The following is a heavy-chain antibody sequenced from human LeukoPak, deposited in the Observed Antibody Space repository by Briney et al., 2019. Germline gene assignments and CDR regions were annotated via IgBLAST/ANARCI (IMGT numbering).Heavy chain of an antibody. CDR1: GFTFSSYG. CDR3: AKDQDSSGWSVDY. Sequence: GSLRPSCAASGFTFSSYGMHWVRQAPGKGLEWVAVISYDGSNKYYADSVKGRFTISRDNPKNTLYLQMNSLRAEDTAVYYCAKDQDSSGWSVDYWGQGTLVTVSS. D-gene: IGHD6-19*01. J-gene: IGHJ4*02. V-gene: IGHV3-30*18. CDR2: ISYDGSNK.